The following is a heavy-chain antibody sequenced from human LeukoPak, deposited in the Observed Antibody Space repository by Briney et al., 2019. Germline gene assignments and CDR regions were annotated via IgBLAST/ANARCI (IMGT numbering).Heavy chain of an antibody. V-gene: IGHV4-30-2*01. J-gene: IGHJ3*02. Sequence: SQTLSLTCAVSGGSISSGGYSWSWIRQPPGKGLERIAYIFHTGNSNYNPSLKGRVTISVDTSKNQFSLKVNSVTAADTAMYYCARHPFSDGFDIWGQGTMVTVSS. CDR2: IFHTGNS. CDR3: ARHPFSDGFDI. CDR1: GGSISSGGYS.